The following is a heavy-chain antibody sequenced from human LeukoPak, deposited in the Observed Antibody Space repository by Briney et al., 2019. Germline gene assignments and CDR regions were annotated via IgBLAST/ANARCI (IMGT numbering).Heavy chain of an antibody. CDR3: AKAQGKYYYDISGYLHAFDI. CDR2: ISGSGGST. V-gene: IGHV3-23*01. D-gene: IGHD3-22*01. Sequence: GGSLRLSCAASGFTFSSYAMSWVRQAPGKGLEWVSAISGSGGSTYYADSVKGRFTISRDNSKNTLYLQMNSLRAEDTAVYYCAKAQGKYYYDISGYLHAFDIWGQGTMVTVSS. CDR1: GFTFSSYA. J-gene: IGHJ3*02.